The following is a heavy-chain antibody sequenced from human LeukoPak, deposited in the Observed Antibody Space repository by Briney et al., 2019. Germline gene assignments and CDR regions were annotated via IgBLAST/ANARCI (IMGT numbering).Heavy chain of an antibody. CDR2: IYYSGST. J-gene: IGHJ4*02. V-gene: IGHV4-39*07. Sequence: PSETLSLTCTVSGGSISSSSYYWGWIRQPPGKGLEWIGSIYYSGSTYYNPSLKSRVTISVDTSKNQFSLKLSSVTAADTAVYYCARAGPVPYSGYPRYYFDYWGQGTLVTVSS. CDR1: GGSISSSSYY. CDR3: ARAGPVPYSGYPRYYFDY. D-gene: IGHD5-12*01.